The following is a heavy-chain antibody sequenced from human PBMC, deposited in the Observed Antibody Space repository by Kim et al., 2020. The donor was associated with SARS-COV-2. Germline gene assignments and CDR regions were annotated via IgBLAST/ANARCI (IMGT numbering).Heavy chain of an antibody. D-gene: IGHD5-12*01. CDR3: AKDMNGYEGDAFDL. Sequence: GGSLRLSCAASGFTFDDYAMHWVRQAPGKGLEWVAGISWNSGSIGYADSVKGRFTISRDNAKNSLYLQINSLRADATALYYCAKDMNGYEGDAFDLCGQG. CDR1: GFTFDDYA. CDR2: ISWNSGSI. V-gene: IGHV3-9*01. J-gene: IGHJ3*01.